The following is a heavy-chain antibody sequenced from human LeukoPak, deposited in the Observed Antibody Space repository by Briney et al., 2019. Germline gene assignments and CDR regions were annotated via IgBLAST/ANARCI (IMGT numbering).Heavy chain of an antibody. CDR3: ARDPLYYDSSGYYQY. V-gene: IGHV3-21*01. CDR1: GFTFSSYS. D-gene: IGHD3-22*01. Sequence: GGSLRLSCAASGFTFSSYSMNWVRQAPGKGLEWVSSISSSRSYIYYADSVKGRFTISRDNAKNSLYLQMNSLRAEDTAVYYCARDPLYYDSSGYYQYWGQGTLVTVYS. J-gene: IGHJ4*02. CDR2: ISSSRSYI.